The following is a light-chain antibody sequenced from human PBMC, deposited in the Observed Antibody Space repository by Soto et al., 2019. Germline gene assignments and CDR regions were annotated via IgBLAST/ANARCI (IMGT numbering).Light chain of an antibody. J-gene: IGKJ1*01. Sequence: DIQMTQSPSTLSASVGDRVTITCRASQSISSWLAWYLQKPGKAPNLLIYEARNLESGVPSRFSGSGYGTEFTLTISSLQPDDFATYYGQQDDSYPSTFGQGTKVEIK. V-gene: IGKV1-5*01. CDR3: QQDDSYPST. CDR2: EAR. CDR1: QSISSW.